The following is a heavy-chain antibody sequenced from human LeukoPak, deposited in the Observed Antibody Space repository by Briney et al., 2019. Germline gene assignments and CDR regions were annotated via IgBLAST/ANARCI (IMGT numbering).Heavy chain of an antibody. CDR3: ARGVADGAVAGN. Sequence: ASVKLSCMASGYTFTSYGISWVRQAPGQGLELMGWISAYNGNTNYAQTLQGRVTMTTDTSTSTAYMELRSLRSDDTAVYYCARGVADGAVAGNWGQGTLVTVSS. CDR1: GYTFTSYG. D-gene: IGHD6-19*01. J-gene: IGHJ4*02. CDR2: ISAYNGNT. V-gene: IGHV1-18*04.